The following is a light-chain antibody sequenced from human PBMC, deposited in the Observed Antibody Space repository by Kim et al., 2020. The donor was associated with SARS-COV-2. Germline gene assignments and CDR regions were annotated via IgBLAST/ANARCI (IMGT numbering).Light chain of an antibody. V-gene: IGKV3-20*01. CDR2: GSS. CDR3: QQYDNSPLT. J-gene: IGKJ4*02. CDR1: QSVSSSY. Sequence: EIVLTQSPATLSLSPGERATLSCRASQSVSSSYFAWYQQKPGQAPRLLIYGSSSRATGIPDRFSGSGSGTDFTLTISRLQPEDFAMYYCQQYDNSPLTFGEGTKVDIK.